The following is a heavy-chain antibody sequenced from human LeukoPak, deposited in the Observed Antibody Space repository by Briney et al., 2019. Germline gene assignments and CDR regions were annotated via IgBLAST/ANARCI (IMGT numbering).Heavy chain of an antibody. CDR1: GFTVSSNY. D-gene: IGHD3-9*01. CDR2: IYSGGST. V-gene: IGHV3-66*01. J-gene: IGHJ4*02. CDR3: ARDPALRYFDWSYFDY. Sequence: GGSLRLSCAASGFTVSSNYMSWVRQAPGKGLEWVLVIYSGGSTYYADSVKGRFTISRDNSKNTLYLQMNSLRAEDTAVYYCARDPALRYFDWSYFDYWGQGTLVTVSS.